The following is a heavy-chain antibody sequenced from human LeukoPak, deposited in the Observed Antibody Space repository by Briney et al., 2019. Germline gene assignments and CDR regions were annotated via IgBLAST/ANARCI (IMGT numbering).Heavy chain of an antibody. J-gene: IGHJ4*02. CDR1: GFTFSNYW. CDR2: INQDGSEE. D-gene: IGHD5-12*01. Sequence: PGGSLRLSCATSGFTFSNYWMSWVRQAPGKGLEWVANINQDGSEEYYVDSVRGRFTISRDNAMNSLYLQMNSLRAEDTAVYYCARPYDSNRDHSGYGYWGRGTLVTVSS. V-gene: IGHV3-7*02. CDR3: ARPYDSNRDHSGYGY.